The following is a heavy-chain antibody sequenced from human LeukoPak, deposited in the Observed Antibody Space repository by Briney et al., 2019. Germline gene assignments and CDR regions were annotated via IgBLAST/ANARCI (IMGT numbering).Heavy chain of an antibody. CDR2: IYYAGST. Sequence: SETLSLTCTVSGGAISRSTLYCGWIRQPPGKGLEWIGSIYYAGSTYYNSSLKSRVTISVDTSKNQFSLRMSFVSAADTAVYYCASIAAAGNEWGQGALVIVSS. V-gene: IGHV4-39*01. J-gene: IGHJ4*02. CDR3: ASIAAAGNE. CDR1: GGAISRSTLY. D-gene: IGHD6-13*01.